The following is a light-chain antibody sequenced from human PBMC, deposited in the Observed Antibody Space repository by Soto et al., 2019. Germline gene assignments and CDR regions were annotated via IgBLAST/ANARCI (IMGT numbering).Light chain of an antibody. CDR2: EVS. CDR1: QSLLPSDGKTY. V-gene: IGKV2D-29*01. CDR3: QQSYTTPRT. Sequence: DIVMTQSPLSLPVTPGEPASISCKSSQSLLPSDGKTYLYWYLQKPGQPPQLLIYEVSNRFSGVPDRYSGSGSGTDFTLSISSLQPEDFATYYCQQSYTTPRTFGQGTKVDIK. J-gene: IGKJ1*01.